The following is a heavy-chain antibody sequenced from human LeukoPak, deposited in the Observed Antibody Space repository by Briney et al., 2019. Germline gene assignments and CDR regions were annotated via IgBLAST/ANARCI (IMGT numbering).Heavy chain of an antibody. Sequence: GSLRLSCAASGFTFSSYWMNWVRQAPGKGLEWVANIKEDGSQKNYVDSLRGRFTISRDNAKNSLFLQMNSLRAEDTAVYYCAREDSGIAATDKIDYWGQGTLVTVSS. J-gene: IGHJ4*02. CDR1: GFTFSSYW. CDR2: IKEDGSQK. V-gene: IGHV3-7*01. CDR3: AREDSGIAATDKIDY. D-gene: IGHD6-13*01.